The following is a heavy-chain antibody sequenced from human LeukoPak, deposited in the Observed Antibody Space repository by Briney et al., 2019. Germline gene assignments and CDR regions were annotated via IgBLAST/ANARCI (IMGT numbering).Heavy chain of an antibody. J-gene: IGHJ4*02. CDR1: GGSISSGSYY. V-gene: IGHV4-61*02. CDR2: IYTSGST. D-gene: IGHD3-22*01. Sequence: PSQTLSLTCTVSGGSISSGSYYWSWIRQPAGKGLEWIGRIYTSGSTNYNPSLKSRVTISVDTSKNQFSLKLSSVTAADTAVYYCASVPRGSGYSFDYWGQGTLVTVSS. CDR3: ASVPRGSGYSFDY.